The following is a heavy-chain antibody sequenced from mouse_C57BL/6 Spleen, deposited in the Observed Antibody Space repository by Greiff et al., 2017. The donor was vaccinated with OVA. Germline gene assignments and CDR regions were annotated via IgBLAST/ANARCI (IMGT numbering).Heavy chain of an antibody. CDR1: GYTFTDYY. CDR2: INPNNGGT. J-gene: IGHJ1*03. Sequence: VQLQQSGPELVKPGASVKISCKASGYTFTDYYMNWVKQSHGKSLEWIGDINPNNGGTSYNQKFKGKATLTVDKSSSTAYMELRRLTSEDSAVYYCARGSHYYGSSYQWYFDVWGTGTTVTVSS. CDR3: ARGSHYYGSSYQWYFDV. V-gene: IGHV1-26*01. D-gene: IGHD1-1*01.